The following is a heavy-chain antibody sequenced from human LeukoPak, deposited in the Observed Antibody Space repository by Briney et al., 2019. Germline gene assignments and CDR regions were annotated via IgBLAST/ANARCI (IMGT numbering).Heavy chain of an antibody. CDR3: ARPVEMATSPFDY. CDR2: VDPTDSYT. J-gene: IGHJ4*02. D-gene: IGHD5-24*01. CDR1: GYSFTNYW. Sequence: GESLRISCKGSGYSFTNYWISWVRQMPGKALEWIGRVDPTDSYTNYSPSFQGHVAISVDKSISTAYLQWSSLKASDTAMYYCARPVEMATSPFDYWGQGTLVTVPS. V-gene: IGHV5-10-1*01.